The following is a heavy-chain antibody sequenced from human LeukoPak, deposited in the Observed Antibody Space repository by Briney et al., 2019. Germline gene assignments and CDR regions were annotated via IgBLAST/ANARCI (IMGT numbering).Heavy chain of an antibody. CDR3: ARFGSSTWYKGAFDI. V-gene: IGHV4-34*12. CDR2: IVQSGNT. CDR1: GGSFSGYY. J-gene: IGHJ3*02. D-gene: IGHD6-13*01. Sequence: PSETLSLTCAVHGGSFSGYYWSWIRQPPGKGLEWIGEIVQSGNTKYNPSLKSRVNLSVDTSKNQISLNLTSVTAADTAVYYCARFGSSTWYKGAFDIWGQGTMVTVAS.